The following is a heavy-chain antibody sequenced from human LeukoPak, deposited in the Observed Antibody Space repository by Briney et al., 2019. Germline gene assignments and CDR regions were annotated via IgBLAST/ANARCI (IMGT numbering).Heavy chain of an antibody. CDR2: ISSSSSYI. CDR3: AALSAAYYYYYMDV. D-gene: IGHD6-25*01. CDR1: GFTFSSYS. J-gene: IGHJ6*03. Sequence: PGGSLRLSCAASGFTFSSYSMNWVRQAPGKGLEWVSSISSSSSYIYYADSVKGRFTISRDNAKNSLYLQMNSLRAEGTAVYYCAALSAAYYYYYMDVWGKGTTVTVSS. V-gene: IGHV3-21*01.